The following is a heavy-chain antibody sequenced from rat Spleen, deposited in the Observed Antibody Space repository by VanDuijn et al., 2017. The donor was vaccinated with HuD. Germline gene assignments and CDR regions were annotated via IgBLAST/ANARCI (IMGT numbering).Heavy chain of an antibody. V-gene: IGHV5-31*01. CDR2: ITNTGGST. Sequence: EVQLVESGGGLVQPGRSLKLSCVASGFTFNNYWMTWIRQAPGKGLEWVASITNTGGSTYYPDSVKGRFTISRDNSKNTLYLEMNSLRSEDTAIYYCARDADNYGLFAYWGQGTLVTVSS. CDR3: ARDADNYGLFAY. D-gene: IGHD1-3*01. J-gene: IGHJ3*01. CDR1: GFTFNNYW.